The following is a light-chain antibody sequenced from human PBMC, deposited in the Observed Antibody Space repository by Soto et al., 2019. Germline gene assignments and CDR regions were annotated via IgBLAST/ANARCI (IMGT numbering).Light chain of an antibody. Sequence: EIVLTQSPATLSLSPGERATLSCRASQSIGYYLAWYQEKPGQAPRLLIYDASNRATGIPDRFSGSGSGTDFTLTISRLEPEDFAVFYCQQYGSSPLTFGGGTKVDI. V-gene: IGKV3-20*01. CDR2: DAS. CDR3: QQYGSSPLT. CDR1: QSIGYY. J-gene: IGKJ4*01.